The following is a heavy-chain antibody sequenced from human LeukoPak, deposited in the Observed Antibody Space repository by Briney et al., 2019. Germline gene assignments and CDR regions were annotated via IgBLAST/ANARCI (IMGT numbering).Heavy chain of an antibody. Sequence: GGSLCCTGSASGFSCSNAWRSRVRQAPGKGLEWVGRIKSKTDGGTTDYAAPVKGRFTISRDDSKNTLYLQMNSLKTEDTAVYYCATDRAVTEDWFDSWGQGTLVTVSS. V-gene: IGHV3-15*01. CDR2: IKSKTDGGTT. CDR1: GFSCSNAW. D-gene: IGHD4-17*01. CDR3: ATDRAVTEDWFDS. J-gene: IGHJ5*01.